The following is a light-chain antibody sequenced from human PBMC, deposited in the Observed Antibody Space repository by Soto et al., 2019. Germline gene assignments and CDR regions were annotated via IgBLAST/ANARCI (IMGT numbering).Light chain of an antibody. V-gene: IGLV1-36*01. CDR1: SSNIGNNA. CDR3: AAWDDSLNGVV. Sequence: QHVLTQPPSVSEAPRQRVTISCSGSSSNIGNNAVNWYQQLPGKAPKLLIYYDDLLPSGVSDRFSGSKSGTSASLAISGLQSEDEADYYCAAWDDSLNGVVFGGGTKVTVL. CDR2: YDD. J-gene: IGLJ2*01.